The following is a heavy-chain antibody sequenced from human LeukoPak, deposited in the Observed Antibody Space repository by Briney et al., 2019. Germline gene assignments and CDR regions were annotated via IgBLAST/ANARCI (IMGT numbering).Heavy chain of an antibody. CDR3: ARDRGGNWFDP. CDR1: GGSISSYY. Sequence: SETLSLTCTVSGGSISSYYRSWIRQPPGKGLEWIGYIYYSGSTNYNPSLKSRVTITVDTSKNQFSLKLSSVTAADTAVYYCARDRGGNWFDPWGQGTLVTVSS. V-gene: IGHV4-59*13. CDR2: IYYSGST. J-gene: IGHJ5*02. D-gene: IGHD3-10*01.